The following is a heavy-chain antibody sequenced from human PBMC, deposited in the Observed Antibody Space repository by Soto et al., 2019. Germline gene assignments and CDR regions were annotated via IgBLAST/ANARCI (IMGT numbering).Heavy chain of an antibody. CDR1: GFTFSSYA. J-gene: IGHJ5*02. CDR2: ISGSGGST. V-gene: IGHV3-23*01. D-gene: IGHD2-8*01. CDR3: AKKGAGPQEANAVVRGSWFDP. Sequence: EVQLLESGGGLVQPGGSLRLSCAASGFTFSSYAMSWVRQAPGKGLEWVSAISGSGGSTYYADSVKGRFTISSNNSKNTLHLQMNGLSAEDKAVYYCAKKGAGPQEANAVVRGSWFDPWGQGALVVVSS.